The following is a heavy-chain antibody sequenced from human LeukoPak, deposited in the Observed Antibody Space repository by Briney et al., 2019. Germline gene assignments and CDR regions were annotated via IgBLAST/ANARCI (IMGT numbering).Heavy chain of an antibody. D-gene: IGHD6-13*01. J-gene: IGHJ4*02. CDR1: GFTFSSYA. CDR3: AKDSSSWSSFDY. CDR2: ISGSGGST. Sequence: GGSLRLSCAASGFTFSSYAMSGVRQAPGKGLEWVSAISGSGGSTYYADSVKGRFTISRDNSKNTLYLQMNSLRAEDTAVYYCAKDSSSWSSFDYWGQGTLVTVSS. V-gene: IGHV3-23*01.